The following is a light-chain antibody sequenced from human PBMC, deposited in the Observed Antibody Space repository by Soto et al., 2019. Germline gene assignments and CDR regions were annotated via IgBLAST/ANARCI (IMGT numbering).Light chain of an antibody. CDR3: CSYAGSSTAVV. V-gene: IGLV2-23*01. Sequence: QSAPTQPASVSGSLGQSITISCTGTSTDVGSYNLVSWYQQHPGKAPKLMIYEGSKRPSGVSNRFSGSKSGNTASLTISGLQAEDEADYYCCSYAGSSTAVVFGGGTKVTVL. CDR2: EGS. J-gene: IGLJ2*01. CDR1: STDVGSYNL.